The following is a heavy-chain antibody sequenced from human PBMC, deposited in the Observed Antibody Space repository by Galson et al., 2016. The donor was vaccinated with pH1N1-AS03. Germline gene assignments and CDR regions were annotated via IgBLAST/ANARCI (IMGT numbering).Heavy chain of an antibody. CDR3: VKDVLGDGWFTAADS. CDR1: GFIVEQYG. CDR2: MSWGSAKI. D-gene: IGHD6-19*01. J-gene: IGHJ4*02. V-gene: IGHV3-9*01. Sequence: SLRLSCAASGFIVEQYGVHWVRQTPGKGLEWVAGMSWGSAKIDYADSVKGRFTISRDNAQNSLYLQMSSLRPEDTAVYFCVKDVLGDGWFTAADSWGQGTLVTVSS.